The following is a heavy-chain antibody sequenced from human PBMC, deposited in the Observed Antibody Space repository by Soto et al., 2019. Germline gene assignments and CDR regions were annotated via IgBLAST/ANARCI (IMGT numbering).Heavy chain of an antibody. CDR2: IYYSGST. D-gene: IGHD6-13*01. J-gene: IGHJ4*02. CDR1: GGSLSSYY. CDR3: ARGYSSSWRLFDY. V-gene: IGHV4-59*01. Sequence: TSETLSLTCTVSGGSLSSYYWSWIRQPPGKGLEWIGYIYYSGSTNYNPSLKSRVTISVDTSKNQFSLKLSSVTAADTAVYYCARGYSSSWRLFDYWAQGTLVTVSS.